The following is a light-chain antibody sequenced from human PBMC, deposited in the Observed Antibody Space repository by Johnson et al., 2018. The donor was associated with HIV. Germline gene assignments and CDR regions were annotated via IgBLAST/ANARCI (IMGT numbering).Light chain of an antibody. CDR2: DNN. V-gene: IGLV1-51*01. Sequence: QSVLTQPPSVSAAPGQKVTISCSGSSSNIGNNYVSWYQQLPGTAPKLLIYDNNKRPSGIPDRFSGSKSGTSATLGITRLQTGDEADYYCGTWDISLSAGGLFGPGTKVTVL. CDR1: SSNIGNNY. CDR3: GTWDISLSAGGL. J-gene: IGLJ1*01.